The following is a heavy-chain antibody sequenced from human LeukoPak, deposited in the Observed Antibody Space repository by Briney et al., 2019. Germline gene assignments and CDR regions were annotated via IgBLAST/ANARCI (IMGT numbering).Heavy chain of an antibody. CDR2: ISYDGSNK. Sequence: GGSLRLSCAASGFTFSSYGMHWVRQAPGKGLEWVAVISYDGSNKYYADSVKGRFTISRDNSKNTLYLQMNSLRAEDTAVYYCARSYYGSGSYYTGSYWGQGTLVTVSS. D-gene: IGHD3-10*01. V-gene: IGHV3-30*03. J-gene: IGHJ4*02. CDR1: GFTFSSYG. CDR3: ARSYYGSGSYYTGSY.